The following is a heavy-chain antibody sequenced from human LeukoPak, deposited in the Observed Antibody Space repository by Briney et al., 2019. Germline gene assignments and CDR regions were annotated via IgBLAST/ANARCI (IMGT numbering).Heavy chain of an antibody. J-gene: IGHJ4*02. D-gene: IGHD2-15*01. CDR1: GYTFTGYY. CDR3: ARDASRGVGGIFDY. V-gene: IGHV1-2*02. Sequence: ASVKVSCKASGYTFTGYYMHWVRQAPGQGLEWMGWINPNSGGTNYAQKFQGRVTMTRGTSISTAYMELSRLRSDDTAVYYCARDASRGVGGIFDYWGQGTLVTVSS. CDR2: INPNSGGT.